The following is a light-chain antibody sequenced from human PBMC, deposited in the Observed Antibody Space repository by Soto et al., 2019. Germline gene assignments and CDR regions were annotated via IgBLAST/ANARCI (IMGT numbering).Light chain of an antibody. J-gene: IGKJ4*01. V-gene: IGKV3-11*01. Sequence: EIVLTQSPATLSLSPGERATLSCRASQSISSYLAWYQQKRGQAPRLLIYDASNRATGIPARFSGSGSGTDFTLTISSLETEDFAVYFCQQRSNWPLTFGGGTKVQI. CDR1: QSISSY. CDR3: QQRSNWPLT. CDR2: DAS.